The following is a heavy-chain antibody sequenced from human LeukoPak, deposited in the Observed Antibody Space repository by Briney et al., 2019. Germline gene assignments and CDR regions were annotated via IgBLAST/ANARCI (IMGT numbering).Heavy chain of an antibody. CDR3: AREGRRYSYGSYYYGMDV. V-gene: IGHV4-34*01. D-gene: IGHD5-18*01. J-gene: IGHJ6*02. CDR1: GGSFSGYY. Sequence: PSETLSLTCAVYGGSFSGYYWSWIRQPPGKGLEWIGEINHSGSTNYNPSLKSRVTISVDTSKNQFSLKLSSVTAADTAVYYCAREGRRYSYGSYYYGMDVWGQGTTVTVSS. CDR2: INHSGST.